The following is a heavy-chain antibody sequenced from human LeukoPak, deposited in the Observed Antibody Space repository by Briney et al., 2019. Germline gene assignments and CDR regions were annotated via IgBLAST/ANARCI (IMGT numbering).Heavy chain of an antibody. CDR2: IYYSGST. J-gene: IGHJ4*02. CDR3: ARRDGSIGAKDY. D-gene: IGHD5-24*01. Sequence: PSETLSLTCTVSGGFISSSSYYWGWIRQPPGKGLEWIGSIYYSGSTYYNPSLKSRATISVDTSKNQFSLKLSSVTAADTAVYYCARRDGSIGAKDYWGQGTLVTVSS. CDR1: GGFISSSSYY. V-gene: IGHV4-39*01.